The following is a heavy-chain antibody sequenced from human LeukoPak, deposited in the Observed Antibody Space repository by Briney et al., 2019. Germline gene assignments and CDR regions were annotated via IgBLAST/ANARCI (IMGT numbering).Heavy chain of an antibody. CDR2: ISHDGNT. V-gene: IGHV4-34*01. J-gene: IGHJ5*02. CDR3: ARRRDWNDVLDP. D-gene: IGHD1-1*01. CDR1: GESFSDYY. Sequence: PSETLSLTCAVYGESFSDYYWSWIRQPPEKGLEWIRQISHDGNTNYNPSLKSRVTLSTDTSKNQFSLRLTSVTTADTAIYYCARRRDWNDVLDPWGQGTPVTVSS.